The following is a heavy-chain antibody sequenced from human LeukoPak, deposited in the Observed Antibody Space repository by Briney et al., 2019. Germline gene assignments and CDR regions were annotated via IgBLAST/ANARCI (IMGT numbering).Heavy chain of an antibody. V-gene: IGHV4-61*02. CDR2: IYTSGST. CDR3: ARDGWGITMIVGAPRSPDDAFDI. CDR1: GGSISSGSYY. J-gene: IGHJ3*02. Sequence: SETLSLTCTVSGGSISSGSYYWSWIRQPAGKGLEWIGRIYTSGSTNYNPSLKSRVTISVDTSKNQFSLKLSSVTAADTAVYYCARDGWGITMIVGAPRSPDDAFDIWGQGTMVTVSS. D-gene: IGHD3-22*01.